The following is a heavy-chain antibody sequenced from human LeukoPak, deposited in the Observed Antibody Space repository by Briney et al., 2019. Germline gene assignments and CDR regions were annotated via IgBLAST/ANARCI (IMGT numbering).Heavy chain of an antibody. V-gene: IGHV3-53*01. J-gene: IGHJ3*02. CDR1: GFTVSSKY. D-gene: IGHD6-19*01. CDR2: IYSGGSA. CDR3: AATYMSSSGWYGAYDI. Sequence: PGGSLRLSCAASGFTVSSKYMSWVRQAPGKGLEWVSLIYSGGSAYYADSVKGRFTISRDNSQNTLYLQMNSLRTEDTAVYYSAATYMSSSGWYGAYDIWGQGTMVTVSS.